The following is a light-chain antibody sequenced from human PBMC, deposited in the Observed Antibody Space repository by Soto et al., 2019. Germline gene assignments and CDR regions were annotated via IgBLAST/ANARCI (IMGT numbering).Light chain of an antibody. Sequence: QAVVTQEPSFSVSPGGTVTLTCGLSSGSVSTSYYPSWYQQTPGQAPRTLIYNTNTRSSGVPGRFSGSILGNKAGLTITGAQADDESDYYCVLYMGSGIWVFGGGTKVTVL. CDR3: VLYMGSGIWV. CDR2: NTN. J-gene: IGLJ2*01. V-gene: IGLV8-61*01. CDR1: SGSVSTSYY.